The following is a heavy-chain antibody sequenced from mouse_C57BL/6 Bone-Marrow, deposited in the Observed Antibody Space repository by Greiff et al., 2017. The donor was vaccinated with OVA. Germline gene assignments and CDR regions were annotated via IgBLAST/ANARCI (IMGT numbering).Heavy chain of an antibody. CDR2: IDPANGDT. D-gene: IGHD2-13*01. J-gene: IGHJ2*01. CDR3: TTSGDYFDY. Sequence: VQLQQSGAELVRPGASVKLSCTASGFNIKDDYMHWVKQRPEQGLEWIGWIDPANGDTEYAPKFQGKATITADTSSNTAYLQLSSLTSEDTAVYYCTTSGDYFDYWGQGTTLTVSS. V-gene: IGHV14-4*01. CDR1: GFNIKDDY.